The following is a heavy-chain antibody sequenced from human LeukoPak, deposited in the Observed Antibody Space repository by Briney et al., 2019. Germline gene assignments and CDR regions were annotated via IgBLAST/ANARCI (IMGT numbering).Heavy chain of an antibody. J-gene: IGHJ4*02. CDR3: ARTRQIAARPPYYFDY. CDR1: GGTFSSYA. Sequence: SVKVSCKASGGTFSSYAISWVRQAPGQGLEWMGGIIPIFGTANYAQKFQGRVTITADKSTSTAYMELSSLRSEDTAVYYCARTRQIAARPPYYFDYWGQGTLVTVSS. V-gene: IGHV1-69*06. CDR2: IIPIFGTA. D-gene: IGHD6-6*01.